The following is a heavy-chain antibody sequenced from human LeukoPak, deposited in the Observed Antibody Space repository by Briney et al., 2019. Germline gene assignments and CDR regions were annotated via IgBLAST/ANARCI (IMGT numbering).Heavy chain of an antibody. V-gene: IGHV1-8*01. D-gene: IGHD3-3*01. CDR2: MNPNSGNT. Sequence: ASVKVSCKASGYTFTSYDINWVRQATGQGLEWMGWMNPNSGNTGYAQKLQGRVTMTTDTSTSTAYMELRSLRSDDTAVYYCARGEWGTVDYWGQGTLVTVSS. CDR1: GYTFTSYD. CDR3: ARGEWGTVDY. J-gene: IGHJ4*02.